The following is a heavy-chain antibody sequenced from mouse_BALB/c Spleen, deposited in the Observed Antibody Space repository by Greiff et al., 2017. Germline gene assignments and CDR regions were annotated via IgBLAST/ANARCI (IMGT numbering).Heavy chain of an antibody. J-gene: IGHJ2*01. CDR2: IYPGNVNT. V-gene: IGHV1S56*01. CDR3: ARWRYDGYFDY. D-gene: IGHD2-14*01. Sequence: QVQLQQSGPELVKPGASVRISCKASGYTFTSYYIHWVKQRPGQGLEWIGWIYPGNVNTKYNEKFKGKATLTADKSSSTAYMQLSSLNSEDSAVYFCARWRYDGYFDYWGQGTTLTVSS. CDR1: GYTFTSYY.